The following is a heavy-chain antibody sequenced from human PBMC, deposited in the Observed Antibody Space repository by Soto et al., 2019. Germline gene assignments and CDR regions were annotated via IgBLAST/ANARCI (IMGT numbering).Heavy chain of an antibody. Sequence: QVQLVQSGAEVKKPGASVKVSCKASGYTFTSYDINWVRQATGQGLEWMGWMKPNSGNTGYAQKFQGRVTKSRNPSISTAYMELSSLRSEDTAVYYCARVPRDSCSWYRDAFGIWGQGTMVTVSS. D-gene: IGHD6-13*01. CDR2: MKPNSGNT. CDR3: ARVPRDSCSWYRDAFGI. J-gene: IGHJ3*02. CDR1: GYTFTSYD. V-gene: IGHV1-8*01.